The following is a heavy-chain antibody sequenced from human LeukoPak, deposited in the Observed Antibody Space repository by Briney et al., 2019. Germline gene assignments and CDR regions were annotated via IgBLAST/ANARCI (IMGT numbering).Heavy chain of an antibody. CDR2: IYYSGST. CDR3: ETVGVTTGTGFDY. J-gene: IGHJ4*02. V-gene: IGHV4-30-4*01. Sequence: SQTLSLSCTVSGVSISSCDYYWSWLRPPPGKGLEWIGYIYYSGSTYYNPSHKSRVTISVDTSKNQFSLKLSSVTAADTAVYYCETVGVTTGTGFDYWGQGTLVTVSS. D-gene: IGHD4-17*01. CDR1: GVSISSCDYY.